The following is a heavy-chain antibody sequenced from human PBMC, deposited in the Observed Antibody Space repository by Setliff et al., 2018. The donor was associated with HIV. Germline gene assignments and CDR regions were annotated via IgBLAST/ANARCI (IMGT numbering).Heavy chain of an antibody. J-gene: IGHJ4*02. D-gene: IGHD7-27*01. CDR1: GFSFSSYS. CDR3: ANGGFEY. V-gene: IGHV3-48*01. CDR2: ISSGSGTI. Sequence: GGSLRLSCIGSGFSFSSYSLNWVRRAPGKGLEWVSYISSGSGTIFYADSVKGRFTISRDDDKNTLYLQMNGLRGEDTAVYYCANGGFEYWGQGILVTVSS.